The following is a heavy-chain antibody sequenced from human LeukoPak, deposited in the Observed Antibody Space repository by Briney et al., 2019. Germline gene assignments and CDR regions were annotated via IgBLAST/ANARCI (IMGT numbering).Heavy chain of an antibody. V-gene: IGHV4-59*01. CDR2: IYYSGST. CDR3: ARPYSAIAADAFDI. J-gene: IGHJ3*02. CDR1: GGSISSYY. Sequence: SETLSLTCTVSGGSISSYYWSWIRQPPGKGLEWIGYIYYSGSTNYNPSLTSRVTISVDTSKNQFSLKLSSVTAADTAVYYCARPYSAIAADAFDIWGQGTMVTVSS. D-gene: IGHD6-25*01.